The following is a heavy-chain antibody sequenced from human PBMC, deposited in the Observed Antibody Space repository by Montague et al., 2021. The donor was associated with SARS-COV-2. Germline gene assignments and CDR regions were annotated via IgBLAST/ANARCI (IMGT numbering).Heavy chain of an antibody. J-gene: IGHJ4*02. CDR2: IYDSGGA. CDR3: ARRGTGNFDILDY. D-gene: IGHD3-9*01. CDR1: GGSMRSYY. Sequence: SETLSLTCAISGGSMRSYYWTWIRQPPGQELEWIGSIYDSGGARYNPSLKSRVSISVDASKAQFSLRVTSVTAADTAVYFCARRGTGNFDILDYWGQGILVTVSS. V-gene: IGHV4-59*01.